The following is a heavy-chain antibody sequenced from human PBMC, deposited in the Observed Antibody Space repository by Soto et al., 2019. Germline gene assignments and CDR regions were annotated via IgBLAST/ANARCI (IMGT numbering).Heavy chain of an antibody. Sequence: PGESLKISCKGSGYSFTSYWISWVRQMPGKGLEWMGRIDPSDSYTNYSPSFQGHVTISADKSISTAYLQWSSLKASDTAMYYCARHLDYAPTRDAFDIWGQGTMVTVSS. CDR3: ARHLDYAPTRDAFDI. CDR2: IDPSDSYT. D-gene: IGHD4-17*01. V-gene: IGHV5-10-1*01. J-gene: IGHJ3*02. CDR1: GYSFTSYW.